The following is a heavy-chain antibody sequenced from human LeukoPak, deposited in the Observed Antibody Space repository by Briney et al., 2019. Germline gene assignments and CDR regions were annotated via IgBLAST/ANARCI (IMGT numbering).Heavy chain of an antibody. CDR2: ICSSSSTI. Sequence: GGSLRLSCAASGFTFSSYSMNWVRQAPGKGLEWVSYICSSSSTIYYADSVKGRFTISRDNAKNSLYLQMNSLRDEDTAVYYCARGLPLRFLEWLPIDYWGQGTLVTVSS. D-gene: IGHD3-3*01. J-gene: IGHJ4*02. V-gene: IGHV3-48*02. CDR1: GFTFSSYS. CDR3: ARGLPLRFLEWLPIDY.